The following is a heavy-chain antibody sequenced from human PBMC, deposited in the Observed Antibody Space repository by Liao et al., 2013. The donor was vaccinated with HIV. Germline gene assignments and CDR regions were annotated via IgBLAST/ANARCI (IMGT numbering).Heavy chain of an antibody. CDR3: ARGVWGRVTCEGFVCYYYYYYMDA. CDR1: GTSFTAYY. D-gene: IGHD3-16*01. Sequence: QVQLQQWGAGLVKPSETLSLTCGVSGTSFTAYYWNWIRQPPGKGLEWIGDINHRGSTNYNPSLKRRVTISVDPSKNQFSLKLRSVTAADTAMYYCARGVWGRVTCEGFVCYYYYYYMDAWGKGTSVTVSS. CDR2: INHRGST. V-gene: IGHV4-34*01. J-gene: IGHJ6*03.